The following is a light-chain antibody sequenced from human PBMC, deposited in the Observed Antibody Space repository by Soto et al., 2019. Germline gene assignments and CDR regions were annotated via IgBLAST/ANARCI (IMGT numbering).Light chain of an antibody. V-gene: IGKV3-11*01. CDR3: QQRSNWPPVT. CDR2: EAS. CDR1: QSVSNY. Sequence: EIVLTQSPATLSMSPGERATLSCRASQSVSNYLAWYQQKPGQAPRLLIYEASNRASGIPARFSGRGSGTDFTLTISSLEPEDFAVYYCQQRSNWPPVTFGGGTKVEIK. J-gene: IGKJ4*01.